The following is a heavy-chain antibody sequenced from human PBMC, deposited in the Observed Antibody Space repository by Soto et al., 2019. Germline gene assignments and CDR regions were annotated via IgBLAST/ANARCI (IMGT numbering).Heavy chain of an antibody. CDR1: GFTFSSYG. Sequence: QGQLVESGGGVVQPGRSLRLSCAASGFTFSSYGMHWVRQAPGKGLEWVAVISYDGSNKYYADSVKGRFTISRDNSKNTVYLQMNSVRAEDRGVYYCAKERRQYSYGYVFDYWGQGTLVTVSS. CDR2: ISYDGSNK. CDR3: AKERRQYSYGYVFDY. J-gene: IGHJ4*02. D-gene: IGHD5-18*01. V-gene: IGHV3-30*18.